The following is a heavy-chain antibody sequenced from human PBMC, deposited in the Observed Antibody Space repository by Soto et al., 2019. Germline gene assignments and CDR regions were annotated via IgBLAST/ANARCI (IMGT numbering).Heavy chain of an antibody. Sequence: GGSLRLSCTASGFTFGDYAMSWFRQAPGKGLEWVGFIRSKAYGGTTEYAASVKGRFTISRDDSKSIAYLQMNSLKTEDTAVYYCTRGGYCSGGSCLQTMSRYYYYMDVWGKGTTVTVSS. D-gene: IGHD2-15*01. CDR2: IRSKAYGGTT. CDR3: TRGGYCSGGSCLQTMSRYYYYMDV. CDR1: GFTFGDYA. V-gene: IGHV3-49*03. J-gene: IGHJ6*03.